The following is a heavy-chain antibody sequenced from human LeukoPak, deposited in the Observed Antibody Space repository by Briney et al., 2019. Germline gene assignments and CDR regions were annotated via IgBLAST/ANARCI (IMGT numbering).Heavy chain of an antibody. V-gene: IGHV3-30*01. D-gene: IGHD6-13*01. J-gene: IGHJ5*02. CDR3: ARTTGAAAGTGWFDP. CDR2: ISYDGSNK. CDR1: GFTFSSYA. Sequence: GRSLRLSCAASGFTFSSYAMHWVRQAPGKGLEWVAVISYDGSNKYYADSVKGRFTISRDNSKNTLYLQMNSLRAEETAVYYCARTTGAAAGTGWFDPWGQGTLVTVSS.